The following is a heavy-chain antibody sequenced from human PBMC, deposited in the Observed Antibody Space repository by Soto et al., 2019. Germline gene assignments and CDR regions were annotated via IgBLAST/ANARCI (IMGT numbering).Heavy chain of an antibody. CDR1: GFTFSSYA. Sequence: GGSLRLSCAASGFTFSSYAMSWVRQAPGKGLEWVSVISYSGGSTYYADSVKGRFTISRDNSKNTLYLQMNSLRAEDTAVYYCAKERVATIPYYYGMDVWGQGTTVTVSS. CDR2: ISYSGGST. D-gene: IGHD5-12*01. J-gene: IGHJ6*02. V-gene: IGHV3-23*01. CDR3: AKERVATIPYYYGMDV.